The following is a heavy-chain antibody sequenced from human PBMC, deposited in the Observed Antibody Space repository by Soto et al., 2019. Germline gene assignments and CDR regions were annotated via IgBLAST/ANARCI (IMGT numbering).Heavy chain of an antibody. CDR3: AKRSSSSTFDY. J-gene: IGHJ4*02. Sequence: EVQLLESGGGLVQPGESLRLSCAASGFTFSSYAMSWVRQAPGKGLEWVSVISGSDDSTYYADSVKGRFTNSRDNSKNTLYRRRNSLRAADTAVYDCAKRSSSSTFDYWGQGTLVTVSS. V-gene: IGHV3-23*01. CDR2: ISGSDDST. D-gene: IGHD6-6*01. CDR1: GFTFSSYA.